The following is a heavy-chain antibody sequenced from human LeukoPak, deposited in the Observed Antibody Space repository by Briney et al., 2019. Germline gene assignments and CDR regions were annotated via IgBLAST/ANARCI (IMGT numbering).Heavy chain of an antibody. Sequence: GGSLRLSCAASGFIFSSYGMHWVRQAPGKGLEWVAVIWSDGSNTYYVDSVKGRFTISRVNSKNTLFLQMNSLRAEDTAVYYCTRTYDIRYFDTWGQGTLVTVSS. CDR3: TRTYDIRYFDT. CDR2: IWSDGSNT. CDR1: GFIFSSYG. V-gene: IGHV3-33*01. J-gene: IGHJ4*02. D-gene: IGHD3-9*01.